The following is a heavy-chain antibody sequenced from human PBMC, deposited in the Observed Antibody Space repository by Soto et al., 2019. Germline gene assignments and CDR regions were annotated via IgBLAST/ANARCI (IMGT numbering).Heavy chain of an antibody. CDR1: GSTFSNYG. CDR2: VWYDGTTK. Sequence: QVQLVESGGGVVQPGTSLRLSCAASGSTFSNYGMHWVRQAPGKGLEWVAVVWYDGTTKFYPDSVKGRFTISRDNSNNTLYLHMNSLRGEDTAVYYCATVDNYYGSVFWGQGTLVTVSA. CDR3: ATVDNYYGSVF. D-gene: IGHD3-10*01. V-gene: IGHV3-33*01. J-gene: IGHJ4*02.